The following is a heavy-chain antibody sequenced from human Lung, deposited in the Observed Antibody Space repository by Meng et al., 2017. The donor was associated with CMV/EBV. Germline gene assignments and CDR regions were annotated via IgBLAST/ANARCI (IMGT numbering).Heavy chain of an antibody. CDR2: INPDSGDT. J-gene: IGHJ6*02. CDR3: ARLFHTSLGTNYYYGMDV. V-gene: IGHV1-2*02. D-gene: IGHD3-10*01. CDR1: GYTFTGYN. Sequence: SXXVSXXASGYTFTGYNMHWVRQAPGQGLEWMGWINPDSGDTRYAEKFQGRVTLTRDTSITTAYMELSRLKSDDTAVFFCARLFHTSLGTNYYYGMDVWXQGTTVTVSS.